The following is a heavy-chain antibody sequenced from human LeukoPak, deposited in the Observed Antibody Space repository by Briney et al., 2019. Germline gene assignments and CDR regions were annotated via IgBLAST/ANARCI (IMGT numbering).Heavy chain of an antibody. CDR2: IYSGGST. Sequence: GGSLRLSCAASGFTVSSNYMSWVRQAPGKGLEWVSIIYSGGSTYYADSVKDRFTISRDNSKNTLYLQMNSLRDEDTAGYYFAILAAYSSSSGYWGQGTLVTVSS. CDR1: GFTVSSNY. D-gene: IGHD6-6*01. CDR3: AILAAYSSSSGY. J-gene: IGHJ4*02. V-gene: IGHV3-53*01.